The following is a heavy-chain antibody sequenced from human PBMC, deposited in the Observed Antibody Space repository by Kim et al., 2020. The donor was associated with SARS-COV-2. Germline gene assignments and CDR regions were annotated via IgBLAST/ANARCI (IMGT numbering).Heavy chain of an antibody. J-gene: IGHJ3*02. D-gene: IGHD3-10*01. CDR3: AREGYGSGSYFPRDAFDI. Sequence: KGRLPISRDTAKNSLYLQMNSLRAEDTAVYYCAREGYGSGSYFPRDAFDIWGQGTMVTVSS. V-gene: IGHV3-11*06.